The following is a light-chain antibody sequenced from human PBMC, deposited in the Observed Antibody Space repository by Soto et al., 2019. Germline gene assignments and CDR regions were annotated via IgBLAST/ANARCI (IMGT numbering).Light chain of an antibody. J-gene: IGKJ1*01. CDR1: QSVTSNY. CDR2: DTS. Sequence: EIVVTQAPGTLSLSPGESATISCRASQSVTSNYLAWYQQKPGRAPGLLIYDTSTRASGVPDRFSGSGSGTEFTLTISRLEPEDFAVYHCQQYGTSPQPFGQGTKVDFK. CDR3: QQYGTSPQP. V-gene: IGKV3-20*01.